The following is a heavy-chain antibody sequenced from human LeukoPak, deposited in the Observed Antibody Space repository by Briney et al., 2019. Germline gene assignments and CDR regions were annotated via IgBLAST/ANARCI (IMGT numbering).Heavy chain of an antibody. V-gene: IGHV3-48*04. CDR3: ARGVAISGDYGVDY. J-gene: IGHJ4*02. Sequence: GGSLRLSCAASGFTFSSYSMNWVRQAPGKGLEWVSYISSSSSTIYYADSVKGRFTISRDNAKNSLYLQMNSLRAEDTAVYYCARGVAISGDYGVDYWGQGTLVTVSS. D-gene: IGHD4-17*01. CDR1: GFTFSSYS. CDR2: ISSSSSTI.